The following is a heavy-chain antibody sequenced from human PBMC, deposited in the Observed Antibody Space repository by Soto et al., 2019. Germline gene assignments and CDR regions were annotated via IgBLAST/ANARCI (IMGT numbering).Heavy chain of an antibody. J-gene: IGHJ6*03. V-gene: IGHV4-34*01. D-gene: IGHD4-17*01. Sequence: SETLSLTCAVYGGSFSGYYWSWIRQPPGKGLEWIGEINHSGSTNYNPSLKSRVTISVDTSKNQFSLKLSSVTAADTAVYYCARGLRNGDYVDYYYYMDVWGKGTTVTVS. CDR1: GGSFSGYY. CDR2: INHSGST. CDR3: ARGLRNGDYVDYYYYMDV.